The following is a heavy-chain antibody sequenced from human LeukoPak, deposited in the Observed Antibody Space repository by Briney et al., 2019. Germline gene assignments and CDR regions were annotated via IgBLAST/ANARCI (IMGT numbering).Heavy chain of an antibody. J-gene: IGHJ4*02. CDR1: GFTFSSCG. D-gene: IGHD5-18*01. V-gene: IGHV3-7*01. Sequence: PGGSLRLSCAASGFTFSSCGMNWVRQAPGKGLEWVANIKQDGSEKYYVDSVKGRFTISRDNAKNSLYLQMNSLRAEDTAVYYCARDPSRGYTYGYEDYWGQGTLVTVSS. CDR2: IKQDGSEK. CDR3: ARDPSRGYTYGYEDY.